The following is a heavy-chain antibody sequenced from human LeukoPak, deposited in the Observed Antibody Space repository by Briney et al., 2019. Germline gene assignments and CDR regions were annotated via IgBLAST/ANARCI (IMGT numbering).Heavy chain of an antibody. CDR3: ARVENYLDY. D-gene: IGHD2/OR15-2a*01. CDR1: GYSISSVSSGYY. Sequence: SETLSLTCTVSGYSISSVSSGYYWGWIRQPPGKGLEWIGKIYHSGSTYYNPSLKSRVTISVDTSKNQFSLKLSSVTAADTAVYYCARVENYLDYWGQGTLVTVSS. V-gene: IGHV4-38-2*02. J-gene: IGHJ4*02. CDR2: IYHSGST.